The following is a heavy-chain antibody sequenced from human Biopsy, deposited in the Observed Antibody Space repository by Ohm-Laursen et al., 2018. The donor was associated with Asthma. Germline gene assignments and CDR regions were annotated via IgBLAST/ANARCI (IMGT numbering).Heavy chain of an antibody. V-gene: IGHV1-18*01. J-gene: IGHJ5*02. CDR2: IRPHTGDT. Sequence: EASVKVSCKASGYTLTSTVYGISWVRQAPGQGLEWMGWIRPHTGDTNYAQMLRGRVTMTTDTSTSTAYMELRGLRSDDTAVYYCARDPGGFDPWGQGTLVTVSS. CDR1: GYTLTSTVYG. D-gene: IGHD3-10*01. CDR3: ARDPGGFDP.